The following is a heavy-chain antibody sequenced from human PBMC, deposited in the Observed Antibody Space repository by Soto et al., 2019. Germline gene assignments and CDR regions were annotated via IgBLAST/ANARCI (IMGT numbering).Heavy chain of an antibody. J-gene: IGHJ5*02. CDR1: GFTFSSYS. Sequence: GGSLRLSCAASGFTFSSYSMNWVRQAPGKGLEWVSSISSSSSYIYYADSVKGRFTISRDNAKNSLYLQMNSLRAEDTAVYYCARDAYGYCSGGSCYYWFDPWGQGTLVTVSS. CDR3: ARDAYGYCSGGSCYYWFDP. D-gene: IGHD2-15*01. CDR2: ISSSSSYI. V-gene: IGHV3-21*01.